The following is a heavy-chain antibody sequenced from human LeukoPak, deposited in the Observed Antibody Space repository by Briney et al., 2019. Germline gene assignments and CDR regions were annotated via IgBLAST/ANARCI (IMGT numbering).Heavy chain of an antibody. D-gene: IGHD4-17*01. J-gene: IGHJ4*02. CDR3: ARGDTVTTYYFDY. CDR2: ISGSGGST. CDR1: GFTFSSYA. V-gene: IGHV3-23*01. Sequence: GGSLRLSCAASGFTFSSYAMSWVRQAPGKGLEWVSAISGSGGSTYYADSVKGRFTISRDNSKNTLYLQMNSLRAEDTAVYYCARGDTVTTYYFDYWGQGTLVTVSS.